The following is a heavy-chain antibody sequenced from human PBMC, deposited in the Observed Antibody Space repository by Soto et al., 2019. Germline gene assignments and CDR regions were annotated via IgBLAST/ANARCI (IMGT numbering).Heavy chain of an antibody. J-gene: IGHJ4*02. Sequence: QVQLVESGGGVVQPGRSLRLSCTVSGFSCGQYAMHWVRQAPGKTLEWVTAISTDGGIVYYMDSVKGRFTVSRDNYRNTLYLQMESLRPDDTAMYYCARDVRRCAYHHCWAWGQGTLVTVAS. D-gene: IGHD2-21*01. CDR1: GFSCGQYA. CDR2: ISTDGGIV. V-gene: IGHV3-30-3*01. CDR3: ARDVRRCAYHHCWA.